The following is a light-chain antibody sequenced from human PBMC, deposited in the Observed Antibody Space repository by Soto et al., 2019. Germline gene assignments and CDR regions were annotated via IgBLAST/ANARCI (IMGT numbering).Light chain of an antibody. Sequence: QPALAQPASVSGSPGQSITISCTGTISDVGSHNLVSWYQQHPDKAPKLIIYEVNERPSGVSSRFSGSKSGNTASLTVSGLQPDDEADYHCCSFAGSNPFPYVFGTGTKVTV. J-gene: IGLJ1*01. CDR1: ISDVGSHNL. CDR2: EVN. CDR3: CSFAGSNPFPYV. V-gene: IGLV2-23*02.